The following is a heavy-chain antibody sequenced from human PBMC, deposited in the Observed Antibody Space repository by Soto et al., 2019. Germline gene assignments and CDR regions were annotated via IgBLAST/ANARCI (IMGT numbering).Heavy chain of an antibody. CDR3: ACYSTAVGYKELGSYDYYYAMDV. D-gene: IGHD1-7*01. Sequence: SETLSLTCSVSGGSISSGDYYWNWIRQPPGKGLEWIGHIYYSGSTYYNSSLKSRVTISLDTSKNQFSLKLSSVTAAGTAVYYCACYSTAVGYKELGSYDYYYAMDVWGQGTTVTVS. CDR2: IYYSGST. V-gene: IGHV4-30-4*01. CDR1: GGSISSGDYY. J-gene: IGHJ6*02.